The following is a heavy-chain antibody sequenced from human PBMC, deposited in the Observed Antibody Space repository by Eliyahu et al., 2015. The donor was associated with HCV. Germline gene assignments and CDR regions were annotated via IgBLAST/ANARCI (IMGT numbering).Heavy chain of an antibody. CDR1: GASISSYY. J-gene: IGHJ5*02. V-gene: IGHV4-59*01. CDR2: MHYSGST. Sequence: QVQLQESGPGLVKPSETLSLTCTVSGASISSYYWSWIRQPPGEGLEWIGYMHYSGSTNYNPSLKSRVALSVDTSKNQFSLRLSSVTAADTAVYYCASGGGGIAVTGTGGWFDPWGQGTLVTVSS. D-gene: IGHD6-19*01. CDR3: ASGGGGIAVTGTGGWFDP.